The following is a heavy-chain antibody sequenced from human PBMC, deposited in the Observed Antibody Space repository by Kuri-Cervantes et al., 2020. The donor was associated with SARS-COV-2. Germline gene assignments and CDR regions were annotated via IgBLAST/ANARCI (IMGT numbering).Heavy chain of an antibody. Sequence: GGSLRLSCAASGFTFSSYAMHWVRQAPGKGLEWVAVISYDGSNKYYADSVKGRFTASRDNSKNTLFLQMNSLRAEDTAVYYCAKEMFPLRHDFDYWGQGTLVTVSS. CDR1: GFTFSSYA. D-gene: IGHD3-10*02. V-gene: IGHV3-30-3*01. CDR2: ISYDGSNK. J-gene: IGHJ4*02. CDR3: AKEMFPLRHDFDY.